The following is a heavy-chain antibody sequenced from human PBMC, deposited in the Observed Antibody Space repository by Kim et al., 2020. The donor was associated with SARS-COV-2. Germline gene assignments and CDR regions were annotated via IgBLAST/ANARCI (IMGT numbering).Heavy chain of an antibody. J-gene: IGHJ1*01. CDR2: VYFRGTT. CDR3: ARRETRDLFTSD. Sequence: SETLSLTCTVSGDSMSADYWNWIRQSPGKGLEWMGFVYFRGTTSYHPTLKSRVTISIDMSKSQFSLKLISVTAADTAVYYCARRETRDLFTSDWG. D-gene: IGHD3-10*02. CDR1: GDSMSADY. V-gene: IGHV4-59*08.